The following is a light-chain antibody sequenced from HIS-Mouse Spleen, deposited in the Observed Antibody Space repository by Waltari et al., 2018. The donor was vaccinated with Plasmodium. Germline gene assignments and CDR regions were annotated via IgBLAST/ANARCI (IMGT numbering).Light chain of an antibody. CDR1: SSDVGGYNY. Sequence: QSALTQPASVSESPGQSITISCPGTSSDVGGYNYVSWYQQHPGKAPKLMIYDVSNRPSGVSNRFSGSKSGNTASLTISGLQAEDEADYYCSSYTSSSTRVFGGGTKLTVL. V-gene: IGLV2-14*03. J-gene: IGLJ3*02. CDR2: DVS. CDR3: SSYTSSSTRV.